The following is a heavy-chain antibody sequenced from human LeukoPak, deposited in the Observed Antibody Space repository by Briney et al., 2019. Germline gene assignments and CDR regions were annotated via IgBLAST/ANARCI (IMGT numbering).Heavy chain of an antibody. CDR2: IWYDGSNK. V-gene: IGHV3-33*01. J-gene: IGHJ3*02. CDR3: ARGDYGDHWAFDI. D-gene: IGHD4-17*01. Sequence: GGSLRLSCAASGFTFSSYDMHWVRQAPGKGLEWVAVIWYDGSNKYYADSVKGRFTISRDNSKNTLYLQMNSLRAEDTAVYYCARGDYGDHWAFDIWGQGTMVTVSS. CDR1: GFTFSSYD.